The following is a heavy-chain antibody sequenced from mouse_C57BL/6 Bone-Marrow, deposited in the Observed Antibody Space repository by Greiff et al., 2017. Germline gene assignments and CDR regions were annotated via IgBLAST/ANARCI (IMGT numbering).Heavy chain of an antibody. CDR3: ARELCGFAY. J-gene: IGHJ3*01. Sequence: DVKLVESGGGLVKPGGSLKLSCAASGFTFSSYAMSWVRQTPEKRLEWVATISDGGSYTYYPDNVKGRFTISRANAKNNLYLQMSHLKSEDTAMYSCARELCGFAYWGQGTLVTVSA. CDR2: ISDGGSYT. V-gene: IGHV5-4*01. CDR1: GFTFSSYA. D-gene: IGHD1-1*02.